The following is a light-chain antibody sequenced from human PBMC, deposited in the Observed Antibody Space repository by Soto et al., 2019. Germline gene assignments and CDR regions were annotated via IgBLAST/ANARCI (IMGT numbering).Light chain of an antibody. CDR3: SSYAGTSWV. V-gene: IGLV2-8*01. J-gene: IGLJ3*02. CDR2: EVS. CDR1: SSDVGGYNY. Sequence: QSALTQPPFASGSPGQSVTISCTGTSSDVGGYNYVSWYQQHPGKAPKLMIYEVSQRPSGVPDRFSGAKSGNTASLTVSGLQAEDEADYYCSSYAGTSWVFGGGTKLTVL.